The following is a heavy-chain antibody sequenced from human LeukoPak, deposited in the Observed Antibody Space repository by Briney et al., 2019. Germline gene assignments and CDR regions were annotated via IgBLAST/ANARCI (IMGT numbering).Heavy chain of an antibody. Sequence: SETLSLTCTVSGGSISSYYWNWIRQPPGKGLEWIGYIYYSGSTNYNPSLKSRVTISVDTSKNRFSLKLSSVTAADTAVYYCTRSMYYYDSSGYYALPPFDYWGQGTLVTVSS. J-gene: IGHJ4*02. CDR1: GGSISSYY. V-gene: IGHV4-59*01. CDR2: IYYSGST. D-gene: IGHD3-22*01. CDR3: TRSMYYYDSSGYYALPPFDY.